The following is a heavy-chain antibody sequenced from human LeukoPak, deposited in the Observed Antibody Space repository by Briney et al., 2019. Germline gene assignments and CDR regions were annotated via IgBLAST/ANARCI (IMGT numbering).Heavy chain of an antibody. CDR3: VREGNELLSKNFDY. J-gene: IGHJ4*02. V-gene: IGHV1-2*02. Sequence: ASVTVSCRSSGFTFTGYYIHWVRQAPGQGLEWMGYINPHSGGTNSPQKFQGRVTMTTDTSISAAYMELSSLISDDTAMYYCVREGNELLSKNFDYWGQGTLVTVSS. CDR2: INPHSGGT. CDR1: GFTFTGYY. D-gene: IGHD2-21*02.